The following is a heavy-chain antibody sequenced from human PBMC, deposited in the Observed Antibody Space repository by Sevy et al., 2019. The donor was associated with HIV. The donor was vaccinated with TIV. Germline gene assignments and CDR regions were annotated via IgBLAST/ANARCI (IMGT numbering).Heavy chain of an antibody. V-gene: IGHV4-31*03. CDR3: ARDHGYSNGWFPYYYYYGMDV. D-gene: IGHD6-19*01. CDR1: GGSISSHSYY. Sequence: SETLSLTCSVSGGSISSHSYYWTWIRQHPGKGLEWIGYIHYSGRTYYNPSLKSRVTISLDTSKNHFSLSLRSMTAADTAVNYCARDHGYSNGWFPYYYYYGMDVWGPGTTVTVSS. J-gene: IGHJ6*02. CDR2: IHYSGRT.